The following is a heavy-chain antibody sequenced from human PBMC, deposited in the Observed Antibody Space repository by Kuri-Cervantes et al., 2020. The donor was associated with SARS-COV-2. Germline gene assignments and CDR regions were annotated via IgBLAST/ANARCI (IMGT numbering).Heavy chain of an antibody. CDR2: IRGGGSTI. CDR3: ARDLAYAFDY. V-gene: IGHV3-48*01. Sequence: GGSLRLPCAASGFTFSSFSMNWVRQAPGKGLEWVSYIRGGGSTIFYADSVKGRFTISGDNAKSSIYLQMNSLRAEDTAVYYCARDLAYAFDYWGQGVLVTVSS. D-gene: IGHD3-16*01. J-gene: IGHJ4*02. CDR1: GFTFSSFS.